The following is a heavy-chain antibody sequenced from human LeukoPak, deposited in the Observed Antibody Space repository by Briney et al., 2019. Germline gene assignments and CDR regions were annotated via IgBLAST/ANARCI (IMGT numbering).Heavy chain of an antibody. J-gene: IGHJ6*03. V-gene: IGHV4-4*09. CDR2: IYTSGST. D-gene: IGHD1-26*01. CDR3: VRVTGRSYENDYYYYYMDV. Sequence: SETLSLTCTVSGGSISSHYWSWIRQPPGEGREGIGYIYTSGSTNYHPSLKIRVTISVATSKNQFSLKLSSVTAADTAVYYCVRVTGRSYENDYYYYYMDVWGKGTTVTVSS. CDR1: GGSISSHY.